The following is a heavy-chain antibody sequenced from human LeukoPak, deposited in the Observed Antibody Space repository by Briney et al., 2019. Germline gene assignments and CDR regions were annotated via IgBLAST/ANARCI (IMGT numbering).Heavy chain of an antibody. D-gene: IGHD1-26*01. V-gene: IGHV4-59*01. CDR2: IHYSGST. CDR3: ARWDVTNHFDS. CDR1: GGSTRGYH. J-gene: IGHJ4*02. Sequence: PSETLSLTCTVSGGSTRGYHWNWIRQPPGKGLEWIGYIHYSGSTNYNPSVKSRVTISVDTSKNQFSLRLSSVTAADTAVYYCARWDVTNHFDSWGQGTLVTVSS.